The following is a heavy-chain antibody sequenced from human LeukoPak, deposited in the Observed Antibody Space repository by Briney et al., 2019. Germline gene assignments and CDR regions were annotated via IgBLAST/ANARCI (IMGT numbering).Heavy chain of an antibody. J-gene: IGHJ6*02. D-gene: IGHD6-13*01. CDR1: GGSFSGYY. CDR3: AGIAARGYYYYYYGMDV. V-gene: IGHV4-34*01. CDR2: INHSGST. Sequence: SETLSLTCAVYGGSFSGYYWSWIRQPPGKGLEWIGEINHSGSTYYNPSLKSRVTISVDRSKNQFSLKLSSVTAADTAVYYCAGIAARGYYYYYYGMDVWGQGTTVTVSS.